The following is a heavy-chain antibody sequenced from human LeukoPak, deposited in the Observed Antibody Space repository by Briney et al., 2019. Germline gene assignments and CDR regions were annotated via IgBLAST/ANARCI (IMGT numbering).Heavy chain of an antibody. CDR3: ARSNWIQLWAYFDY. D-gene: IGHD5-18*01. V-gene: IGHV3-30*03. J-gene: IGHJ4*02. CDR1: GFTFSSYG. CDR2: ISYDGSNK. Sequence: PGGSLRLSCAASGFTFSSYGMHWVRQAPGKGLEWVAVISYDGSNKYYADSVEGRFTISRDNSKNTLYLQMNSLRAEDTAVYYCARSNWIQLWAYFDYWGQGTLVTVSS.